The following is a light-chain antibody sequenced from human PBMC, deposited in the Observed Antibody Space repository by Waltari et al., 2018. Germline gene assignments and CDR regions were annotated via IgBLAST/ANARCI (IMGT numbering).Light chain of an antibody. CDR3: QQYSNTPLT. J-gene: IGKJ4*01. V-gene: IGKV4-1*01. CDR1: RIVCSPNNRNC. Sequence: DIVMTQSPDSLAVSLGERATINCKSSRIVCSPNNRNCLAWYQQKPGQPPKLLAYWASTRESGVPDRFSASGSGTDFTLPISSLQAEDVAVYYCQQYSNTPLTFGGGTRVEIK. CDR2: WAS.